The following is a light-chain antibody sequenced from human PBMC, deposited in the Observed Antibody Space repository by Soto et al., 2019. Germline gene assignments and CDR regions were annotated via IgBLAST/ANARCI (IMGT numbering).Light chain of an antibody. J-gene: IGKJ1*01. Sequence: IQITQSPSTLSASVGDRVTITCRASQTISNWLAWYQQRPGKAPKLLIYDASILESGVPSRFSGSGSGTEFTLTISSLQPDDFAAYYCQHYNSYSSTFGQGTKVDIK. V-gene: IGKV1-5*01. CDR2: DAS. CDR3: QHYNSYSST. CDR1: QTISNW.